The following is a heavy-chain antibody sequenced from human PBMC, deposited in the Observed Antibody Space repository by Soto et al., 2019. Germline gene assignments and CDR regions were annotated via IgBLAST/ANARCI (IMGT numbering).Heavy chain of an antibody. V-gene: IGHV4-59*01. D-gene: IGHD2-15*01. Sequence: PSETLSLTCTVSGGSISSYYWSWIRQPPGKGLEWIGYIYYSGSTNYNPSLKSRVTISVDTSKNQFSLKLSSVTAADTAVYYCAREVVVAATAWFDPWGQGTLVTV. CDR3: AREVVVAATAWFDP. J-gene: IGHJ5*02. CDR1: GGSISSYY. CDR2: IYYSGST.